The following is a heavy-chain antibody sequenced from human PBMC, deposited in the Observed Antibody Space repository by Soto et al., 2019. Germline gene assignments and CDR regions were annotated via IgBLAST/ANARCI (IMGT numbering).Heavy chain of an antibody. J-gene: IGHJ5*02. CDR2: IYWDDDK. CDR1: GFSLSTSGVG. CDR3: AHRRVSISWYGRDLFDL. Sequence: SGPTLVNPTQTLTLTCTFSGFSLSTSGVGVGWIRQPPGKALEWLALIYWDDDKRYSPSLKSRLTITKDTSKNQVVLTMTNMDPVDTATYYCAHRRVSISWYGRDLFDLCGRRTRVTVSS. D-gene: IGHD6-13*01. V-gene: IGHV2-5*02.